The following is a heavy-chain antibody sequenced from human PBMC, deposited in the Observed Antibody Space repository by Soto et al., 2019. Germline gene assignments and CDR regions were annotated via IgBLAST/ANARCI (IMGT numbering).Heavy chain of an antibody. CDR2: ISYDGSRT. J-gene: IGHJ5*01. CDR1: GFIFSGSG. V-gene: IGHV3-30*03. CDR3: ARWVGGSMYDNSGKYDS. D-gene: IGHD3-22*01. Sequence: QVQLVESGGGVVQPGRSLRLTCAASGFIFSGSGMHWVRQAPGKGLEWVALISYDGSRTYYADSVRDRFTICRDNGQNTLYLQMNILRAEDTAVYFCARWVGGSMYDNSGKYDSWGQGTLVIVSS.